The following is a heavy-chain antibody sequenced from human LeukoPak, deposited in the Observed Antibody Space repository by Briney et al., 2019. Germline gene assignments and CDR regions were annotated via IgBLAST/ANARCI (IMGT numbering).Heavy chain of an antibody. CDR3: AKESSPNVVVVGFDY. Sequence: GGSLRLSCAASGFTFSSYNMNWVRQAPGRGLEWISYISSTGSTRYHADSVKGRFTISRDNAKNSLYLQMSSLRAEDTAVYYCAKESSPNVVVVGFDYWGQGTLVTVSS. CDR1: GFTFSSYN. CDR2: ISSTGSTR. J-gene: IGHJ4*02. D-gene: IGHD2-15*01. V-gene: IGHV3-48*01.